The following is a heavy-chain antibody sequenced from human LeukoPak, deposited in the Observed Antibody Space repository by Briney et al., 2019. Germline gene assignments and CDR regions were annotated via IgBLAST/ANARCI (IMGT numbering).Heavy chain of an antibody. CDR1: GFTFSSYA. CDR3: AKDGGEGYYYYYYMDV. Sequence: GGSLRLSCAASGFTFSSYAMSWVRQAPGKGLEWVSAISGSGGSTYYADSVKGRFTISRDNSKNTLHLQMNSLRAEDTAVYYCAKDGGEGYYYYYYMDVWGKGTTVTVSS. D-gene: IGHD3-16*01. CDR2: ISGSGGST. J-gene: IGHJ6*03. V-gene: IGHV3-23*01.